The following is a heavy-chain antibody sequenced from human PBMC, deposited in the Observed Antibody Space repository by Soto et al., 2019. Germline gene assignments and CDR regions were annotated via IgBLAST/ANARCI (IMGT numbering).Heavy chain of an antibody. CDR2: IFHSGST. D-gene: IGHD1-26*01. CDR1: GGSIRSNNW. CDR3: ARVYSGSYSGF. Sequence: SETLSLTCAVSGGSIRSNNWWSWVRQPPGKGLEWIGEIFHSGSTHYNPSLKTRVTISVDKSKNQFSLKLSSVTAADTSVYYCARVYSGSYSGFWGQGTLDTVSS. J-gene: IGHJ4*02. V-gene: IGHV4-4*02.